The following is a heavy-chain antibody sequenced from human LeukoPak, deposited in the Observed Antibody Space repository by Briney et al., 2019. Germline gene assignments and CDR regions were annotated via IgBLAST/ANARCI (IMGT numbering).Heavy chain of an antibody. D-gene: IGHD1-1*01. CDR1: GGSISSYY. CDR2: IYYSGGT. J-gene: IGHJ2*01. V-gene: IGHV4-59*01. CDR3: ARQLGPYWYFDL. Sequence: PPETPSLSCTVSGGSISSYYWSWVRQPARKGLEWVGYIYYSGGTHYNPTLKSRGTISVDTPKNQISLKLSSVTAADTAVYYCARQLGPYWYFDLWGRGTLVSVST.